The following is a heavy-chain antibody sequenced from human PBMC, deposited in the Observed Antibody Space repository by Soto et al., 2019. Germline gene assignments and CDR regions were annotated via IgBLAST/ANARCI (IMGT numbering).Heavy chain of an antibody. Sequence: GGSLRLSCAASGFTFSRYAMNWVRQAPGKGLEWVSGLSGTGGNPYYAASVKGRITISRDNFNNTMYLQINSLRADDTAVYYCARWAAPEHDFWSVYAVDKYYFDHWGQGTLVTVSS. D-gene: IGHD3-3*01. J-gene: IGHJ4*02. CDR3: ARWAAPEHDFWSVYAVDKYYFDH. CDR1: GFTFSRYA. V-gene: IGHV3-23*01. CDR2: LSGTGGNP.